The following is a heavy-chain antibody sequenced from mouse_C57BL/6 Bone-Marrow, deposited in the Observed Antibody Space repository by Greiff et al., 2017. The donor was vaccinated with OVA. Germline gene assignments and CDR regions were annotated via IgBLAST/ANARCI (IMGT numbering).Heavy chain of an antibody. CDR3: AREAWYYGSSSFDY. V-gene: IGHV1-18*01. D-gene: IGHD1-1*01. J-gene: IGHJ2*01. CDR2: INPNNGGT. Sequence: EVQLQQSGPELVKPGASVKIPCKASGYTFTDYNMDWVKQSHGTSLEWIGDINPNNGGTIYNQKFKGKATLTVDKSSSTAYMELRSLTSEDTAVYYCAREAWYYGSSSFDYWGQGTTLTVSS. CDR1: GYTFTDYN.